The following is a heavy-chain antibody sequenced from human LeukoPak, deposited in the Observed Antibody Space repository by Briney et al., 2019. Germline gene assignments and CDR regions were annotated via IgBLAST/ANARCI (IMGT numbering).Heavy chain of an antibody. Sequence: PGGSLRLSCAASGFAFNNYAMHWVRQAPGKGLEWVSGISWNSGALGYADSVRGRFTISRDNGKNSLYLQMTSLRPEDTAFYYCAKGPTKSWSVEDWFDPWGQGTLVTVSS. CDR3: AKGPTKSWSVEDWFDP. CDR2: ISWNSGAL. J-gene: IGHJ5*02. CDR1: GFAFNNYA. D-gene: IGHD6-13*01. V-gene: IGHV3-9*01.